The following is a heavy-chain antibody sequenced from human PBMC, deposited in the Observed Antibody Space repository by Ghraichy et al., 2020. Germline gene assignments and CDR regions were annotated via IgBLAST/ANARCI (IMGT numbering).Heavy chain of an antibody. Sequence: GGSLRLSCAASGFTFSIYWMSWVRQAPGKGLEWVANIKQDGSEKYYVDSVKGRFTISRDNAKNSLYLQMNSLRAEDTAVYYCARDGSYDFWSGYYRRYYYGMDVWGQGTTVTVSS. J-gene: IGHJ6*02. CDR1: GFTFSIYW. V-gene: IGHV3-7*01. CDR3: ARDGSYDFWSGYYRRYYYGMDV. D-gene: IGHD3-3*01. CDR2: IKQDGSEK.